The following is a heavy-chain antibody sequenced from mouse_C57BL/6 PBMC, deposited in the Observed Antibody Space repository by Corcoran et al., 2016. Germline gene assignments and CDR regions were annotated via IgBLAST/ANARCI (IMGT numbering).Heavy chain of an antibody. D-gene: IGHD2-1*01. CDR2: INTYSGVP. J-gene: IGHJ3*01. CDR3: ARGRNYDWFAY. CDR1: GYTFTTYG. Sequence: QIQLVQSGPELKKPGETVKISCKASGYTFTTYGMSWVKQAPGKGLKWMGWINTYSGVPTYADDFKGRFAFSLETSASTAYLQISNLKNEDTATYFCARGRNYDWFAYWGQGTLVTVSA. V-gene: IGHV9-3*01.